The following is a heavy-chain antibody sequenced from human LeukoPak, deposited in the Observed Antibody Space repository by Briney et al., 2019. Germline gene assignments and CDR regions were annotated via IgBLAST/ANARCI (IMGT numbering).Heavy chain of an antibody. V-gene: IGHV4-39*07. CDR1: GGSISSSSYY. J-gene: IGHJ4*02. Sequence: SETLSLTCTVSGGSISSSSYYWGWIRQPPGKGLEWIGSTYHSGSTYYNPSLKSRVTISVDTSKNQFSLKLSSVTAADTAVYYCAREDNFWSGYFGYYFDYWGQGTLVTVSS. D-gene: IGHD3-3*01. CDR3: AREDNFWSGYFGYYFDY. CDR2: TYHSGST.